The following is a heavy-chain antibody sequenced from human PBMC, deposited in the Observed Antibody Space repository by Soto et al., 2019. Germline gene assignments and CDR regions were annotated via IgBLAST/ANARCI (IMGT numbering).Heavy chain of an antibody. J-gene: IGHJ5*02. V-gene: IGHV3-23*01. D-gene: IGHD5-12*01. Sequence: EVQLLESGGGLVQPGGSLRLSCAASGFTFSSYAMSWVRQAPGKGLEWVSAISGSGGSTYYADSVKGRFTISRDNSKNTLYLQMNSLRAEDTAVYHCAKIGDEYSGYGRFDPWGQGTLVTVSS. CDR1: GFTFSSYA. CDR2: ISGSGGST. CDR3: AKIGDEYSGYGRFDP.